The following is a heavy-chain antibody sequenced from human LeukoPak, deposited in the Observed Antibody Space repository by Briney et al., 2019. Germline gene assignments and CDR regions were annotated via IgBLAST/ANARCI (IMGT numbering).Heavy chain of an antibody. D-gene: IGHD2-8*01. CDR3: ARVPTTYCTNGVCYYFDY. CDR2: IYYSGST. Sequence: PSQTLSLTCTVSGGSISSGDYYWSWIRQPPGKGLEWIGYIYYSGSTYYNPSLKSRVTISVDTSKNQFSLKLSSVTAADTAVYYCARVPTTYCTNGVCYYFDYRGQGTLVTVSS. J-gene: IGHJ4*02. CDR1: GGSISSGDYY. V-gene: IGHV4-30-4*08.